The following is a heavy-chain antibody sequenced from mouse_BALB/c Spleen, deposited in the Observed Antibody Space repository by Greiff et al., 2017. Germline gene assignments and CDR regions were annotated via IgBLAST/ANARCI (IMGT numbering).Heavy chain of an antibody. Sequence: QVQLQQSGAELVRPGSSVKISCKASGYAFSSYWMNWVKQRPGQGLEWIGQIYPGDGDTNYNGKFKGKATLTADKSSSTAYMQLSSLTSEDSAVYFCARGLLLHAMDYWGQGTSVTVSS. CDR2: IYPGDGDT. D-gene: IGHD1-1*01. V-gene: IGHV1-80*01. J-gene: IGHJ4*01. CDR1: GYAFSSYW. CDR3: ARGLLLHAMDY.